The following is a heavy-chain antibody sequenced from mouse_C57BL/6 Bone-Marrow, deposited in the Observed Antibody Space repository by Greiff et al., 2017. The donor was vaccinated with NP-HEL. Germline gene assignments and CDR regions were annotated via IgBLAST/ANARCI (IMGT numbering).Heavy chain of an antibody. CDR3: TRHEVSNIYYNPYWYFDV. Sequence: QVQLKQSGAELVKPGASVKLSCKASGYTFTEYTIHWVKQRSGQGLEWIGWFYPGSGSIKYNEKFKDKATLTADKSSSTVYMELSRLTSEDSAVYFCTRHEVSNIYYNPYWYFDVWGTGTTVTVSS. D-gene: IGHD2-1*01. CDR1: GYTFTEYT. V-gene: IGHV1-62-2*01. J-gene: IGHJ1*03. CDR2: FYPGSGSI.